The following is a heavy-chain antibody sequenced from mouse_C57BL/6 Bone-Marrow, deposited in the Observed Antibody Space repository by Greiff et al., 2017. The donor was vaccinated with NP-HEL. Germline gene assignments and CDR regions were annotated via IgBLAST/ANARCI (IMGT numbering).Heavy chain of an antibody. D-gene: IGHD2-5*01. CDR2: IYPGSGST. CDR3: ARSPYYSNYVDWYFDV. V-gene: IGHV1-55*01. CDR1: GYTFTSYW. J-gene: IGHJ1*03. Sequence: QVQLQQSGAELVKPGASVKMSCKASGYTFTSYWITWVKQRPGQGLEWIGDIYPGSGSTNYNEKFKSKATLTVDTSSSTAYMQLSSLTSEDSAVYYCARSPYYSNYVDWYFDVWGTGTTVTVSS.